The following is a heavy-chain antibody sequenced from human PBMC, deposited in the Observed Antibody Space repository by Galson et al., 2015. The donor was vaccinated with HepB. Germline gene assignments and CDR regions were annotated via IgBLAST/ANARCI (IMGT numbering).Heavy chain of an antibody. CDR1: GFTFSYYA. CDR3: AKVFPEKTDGWYRQALYYFDP. J-gene: IGHJ4*02. CDR2: ITPSGDNT. D-gene: IGHD6-19*01. V-gene: IGHV3-23*01. Sequence: LRLSCAASGFTFSYYAMAWVRQAPGKGLEWISAITPSGDNTYSADSMKGRFFIPRDNSQNTLFLQMNSLRADDTAIYFCAKVFPEKTDGWYRQALYYFDPWGQGTLVAVSS.